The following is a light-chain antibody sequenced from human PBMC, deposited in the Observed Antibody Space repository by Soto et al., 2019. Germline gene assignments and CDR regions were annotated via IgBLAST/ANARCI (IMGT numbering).Light chain of an antibody. CDR2: GAS. J-gene: IGKJ1*01. CDR3: QQYGSSPWA. CDR1: QSVSSSY. Sequence: EIVLTQSPGTLSLSPGERATLSCRASQSVSSSYLAWYQQKPGQAPRLLIYGASSRATGIQDRFSGSESGADFTLTISRLEPEDFAVYYCQQYGSSPWAFGQGTKVEIK. V-gene: IGKV3-20*01.